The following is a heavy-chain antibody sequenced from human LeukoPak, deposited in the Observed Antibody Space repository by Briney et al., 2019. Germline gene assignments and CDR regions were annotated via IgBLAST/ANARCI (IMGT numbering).Heavy chain of an antibody. CDR3: ARDRYSSDVQYYFDY. V-gene: IGHV3-21*01. J-gene: IGHJ4*02. Sequence: GGSLRLSCAASGFTFSSYNMNWVRQAPGKGLEWVSFISSSSTYIYYADSVKGRFTISRDNAKNSLYLQMNSLRAEDTAVYYCARDRYSSDVQYYFDYWGQGTLVTVSS. D-gene: IGHD6-19*01. CDR2: ISSSSTYI. CDR1: GFTFSSYN.